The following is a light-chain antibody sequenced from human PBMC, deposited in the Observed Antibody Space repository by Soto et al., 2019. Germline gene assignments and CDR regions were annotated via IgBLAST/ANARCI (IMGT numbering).Light chain of an antibody. Sequence: ETVMTQSPAALSVSPGERATLSCRASQSVSSNLAWYQQKPGQAPRLLIYGASTRATGIPARFSGSGSGTEFTLTISSLQSEDFAFYYCHQYNNWPLTFGGGTKVEIK. CDR3: HQYNNWPLT. J-gene: IGKJ4*01. V-gene: IGKV3-15*01. CDR2: GAS. CDR1: QSVSSN.